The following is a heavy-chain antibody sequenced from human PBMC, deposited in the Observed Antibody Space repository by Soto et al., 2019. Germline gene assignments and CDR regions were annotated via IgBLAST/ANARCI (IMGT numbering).Heavy chain of an antibody. J-gene: IGHJ1*01. CDR2: ISYDGNNK. D-gene: IGHD4-17*01. CDR1: GFTFSSYA. Sequence: GGSLRLSCAASGFTFSSYAMHWVRQAPGKGLEWVAVISYDGNNKNYPDSVKGRFTISRDNSKNTLYLQMNSLRAEDTAVYYCARAVDYGGTYFGHWGQGTLVTVYS. V-gene: IGHV3-30-3*01. CDR3: ARAVDYGGTYFGH.